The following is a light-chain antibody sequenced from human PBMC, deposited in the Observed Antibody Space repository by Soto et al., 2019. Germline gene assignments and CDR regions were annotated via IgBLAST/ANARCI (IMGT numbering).Light chain of an antibody. CDR1: SSDVGGYNY. CDR3: SSYTSSSTPYV. Sequence: QSVLTQPRSVSGSPGQSVTISCTGTSSDVGGYNYVSWYQQHPGKAPKLMIYDVSKRPSGVPDRFSGSKSGNTASLTISGLXAEDEADYYCSSYTSSSTPYVFGTGTKVTVL. J-gene: IGLJ1*01. CDR2: DVS. V-gene: IGLV2-11*01.